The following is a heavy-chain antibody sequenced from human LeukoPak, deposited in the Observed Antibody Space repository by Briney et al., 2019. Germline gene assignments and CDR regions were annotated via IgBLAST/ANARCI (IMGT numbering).Heavy chain of an antibody. CDR2: ISGSGGST. Sequence: GGSLRLSCAASGFTFSSYAMSWVRQAQGKGRNGVSAISGSGGSTYYADSVKGRFTISRDNSKNTLYLQMNSLRAEDTAVYYCAKDTTTVTMDVWGQGTTVTVSS. CDR1: GFTFSSYA. D-gene: IGHD4-17*01. V-gene: IGHV3-23*01. CDR3: AKDTTTVTMDV. J-gene: IGHJ6*02.